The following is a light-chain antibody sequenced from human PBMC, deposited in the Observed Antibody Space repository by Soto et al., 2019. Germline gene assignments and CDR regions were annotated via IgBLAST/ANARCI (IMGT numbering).Light chain of an antibody. CDR1: SSNIGSNY. Sequence: QSVLTQPPSASGTPGQRVTISCSGSSSNIGSNYVYWYQQLPGTAPKLLIYRNNQQPSGVPDRFSGSKSGTSASLAISGLRSEDEADYYCAAWDDSLSGLWVFGGGTKLTVL. CDR3: AAWDDSLSGLWV. J-gene: IGLJ3*02. CDR2: RNN. V-gene: IGLV1-47*01.